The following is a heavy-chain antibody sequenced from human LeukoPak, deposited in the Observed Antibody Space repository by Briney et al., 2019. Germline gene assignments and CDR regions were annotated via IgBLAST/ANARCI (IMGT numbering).Heavy chain of an antibody. CDR3: AREVRGWSSGWYEPFFDY. D-gene: IGHD6-19*01. V-gene: IGHV3-33*08. J-gene: IGHJ4*02. CDR1: GFTFSSYG. Sequence: GRSLRLSCAASGFTFSSYGMHWVRQAPGKGLEWVAVIWYDGSNKYYADSVKGRFTISRDNSKNTLYLQMNSLRAEDTAVYYCAREVRGWSSGWYEPFFDYWGQGTLVTVSS. CDR2: IWYDGSNK.